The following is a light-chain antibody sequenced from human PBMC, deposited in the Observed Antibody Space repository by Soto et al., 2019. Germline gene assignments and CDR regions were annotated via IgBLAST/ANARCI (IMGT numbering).Light chain of an antibody. V-gene: IGKV3-15*01. CDR1: QSISSN. J-gene: IGKJ1*01. Sequence: EIVMTQSPATLSVSPGERATLFCRASQSISSNLAWYQQKAGQAPRLLIYGTSTRATGIPARFSGSGSGTEFTLTISSLQSEDFAVYYCQQRSNWPPWTFGQGTKVEIK. CDR3: QQRSNWPPWT. CDR2: GTS.